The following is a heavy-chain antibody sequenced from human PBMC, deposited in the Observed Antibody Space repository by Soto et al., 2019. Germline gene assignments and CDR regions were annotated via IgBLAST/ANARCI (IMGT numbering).Heavy chain of an antibody. J-gene: IGHJ4*02. CDR1: GFTFSSYA. Sequence: EVQLLESGGGLVQPGGSLRLSCGASGFTFSSYAMSWVRQAPGKAPEWVSGISANGGRTDYADSVRGRFTMSRDNSKNTVYLQMNSLRVEDTAVYYCAQDPRISGIDYWGQGTLVTVSS. CDR3: AQDPRISGIDY. V-gene: IGHV3-23*01. CDR2: ISANGGRT. D-gene: IGHD1-20*01.